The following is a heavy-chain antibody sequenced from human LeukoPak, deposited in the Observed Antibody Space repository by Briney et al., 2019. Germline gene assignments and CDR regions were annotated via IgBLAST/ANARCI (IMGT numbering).Heavy chain of an antibody. D-gene: IGHD3-10*01. J-gene: IGHJ6*02. CDR1: GGSFSGYY. V-gene: IGHV4-34*01. CDR2: IYYNGGT. CDR3: AREGSGSLFYYGMDV. Sequence: SETLSLTCAVYGGSFSGYYWSWIRQPPGKGLEWIGSIYYNGGTYYNPSLKSRVTISVDTSKKRFSLRLSSVTAADSAFYYCAREGSGSLFYYGMDVWGQGTTVTVSS.